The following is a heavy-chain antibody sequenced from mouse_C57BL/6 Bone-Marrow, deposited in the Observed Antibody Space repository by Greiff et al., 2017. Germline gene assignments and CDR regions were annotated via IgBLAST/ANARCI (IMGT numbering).Heavy chain of an antibody. CDR1: GYTFPSYW. D-gene: IGHD1-1*01. J-gene: IGHJ1*03. V-gene: IGHV1-7*01. Sequence: VQLQESGAELAKPGASVKLSCTASGYTFPSYWMHWVQQRPGQGLEWIGYINPSSGYTKYNQKFKDKATLTADKSSSTAYMQLSSLTSEDSAVYYCARLGSSLWWYFDVWGTGTTVTVSS. CDR2: INPSSGYT. CDR3: ARLGSSLWWYFDV.